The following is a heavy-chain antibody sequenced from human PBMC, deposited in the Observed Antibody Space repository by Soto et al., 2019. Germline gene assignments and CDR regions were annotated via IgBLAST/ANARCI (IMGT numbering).Heavy chain of an antibody. V-gene: IGHV3-23*01. Sequence: EVQLLESGGGLVQPEGSLRLSCAASGFTFTSYAMGWVRQAPGKGLEWVSVISSGGSTYYADSVRGRFTISRDNSKDTLSLQMNSLRAEDTAVYYCAKRRGAGGHFDYWGHGALVTVSS. CDR3: AKRRGAGGHFDY. D-gene: IGHD2-15*01. CDR1: GFTFTSYA. J-gene: IGHJ4*01. CDR2: ISSGGST.